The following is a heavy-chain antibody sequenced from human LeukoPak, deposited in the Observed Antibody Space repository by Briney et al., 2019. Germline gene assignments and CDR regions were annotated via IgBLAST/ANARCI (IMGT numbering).Heavy chain of an antibody. D-gene: IGHD6-19*01. CDR2: INPSGDST. J-gene: IGHJ4*02. V-gene: IGHV1-46*01. CDR1: GYSFTNYY. CDR3: ARGYSSSYRIDY. Sequence: EASVKVSCKASGYSFTNYYMHWVRQAPGQGLEWMGVINPSGDSTRYEQKFQDRVTMTRETSTRTVYMELSSLRSKDTAVYYCARGYSSSYRIDYWGQGTLVTVSS.